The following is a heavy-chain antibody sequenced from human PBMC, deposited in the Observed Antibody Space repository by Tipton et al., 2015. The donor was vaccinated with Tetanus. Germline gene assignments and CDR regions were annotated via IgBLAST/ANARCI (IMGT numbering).Heavy chain of an antibody. D-gene: IGHD2-2*01. CDR3: AREVPAAGHFDS. CDR2: IRPGGSP. J-gene: IGHJ4*02. V-gene: IGHV4-34*01. CDR1: GASFSGSY. Sequence: GLVKPSETLSLTCAVSGASFSGSYWSWVRQSPGKGLEWVGEIRPGGSPYYNPALKSRVTISVDTSKNQFSLKLSSVTAADTAIYYCAREVPAAGHFDSWGQGTLVTVSS.